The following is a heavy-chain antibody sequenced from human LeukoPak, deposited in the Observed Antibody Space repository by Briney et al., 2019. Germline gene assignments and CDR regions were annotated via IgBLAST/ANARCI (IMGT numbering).Heavy chain of an antibody. Sequence: HPGGSLRLSCAASGFTFSSYAMSWVRQAPGKGLEWVSAISGSGGSTYYADSVKGRFTISRDNSKNTLYLQMNSLRAEDTAVYYCAKDHQDIVVVVAGAVNWFDPWGQGTLVTVSS. J-gene: IGHJ5*02. V-gene: IGHV3-23*01. CDR2: ISGSGGST. CDR3: AKDHQDIVVVVAGAVNWFDP. CDR1: GFTFSSYA. D-gene: IGHD2-15*01.